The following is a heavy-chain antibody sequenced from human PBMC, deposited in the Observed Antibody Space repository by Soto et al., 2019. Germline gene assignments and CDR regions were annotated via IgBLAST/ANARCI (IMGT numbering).Heavy chain of an antibody. V-gene: IGHV1-2*02. J-gene: IGHJ3*02. D-gene: IGHD3-3*01. CDR3: ARGGGVGVAGSAAFDM. CDR1: GYPVTAYY. CDR2: INPATGAA. Sequence: QLHLVQSGAVVKKPGASVTVSCSASGYPVTAYYMHWVRQAPGRGLEWMGGINPATGAAKYTPTFQGRVTMTRDPSTSTVFMELSGLTSEDTAVFYCARGGGVGVAGSAAFDMWGQGTLVTVSS.